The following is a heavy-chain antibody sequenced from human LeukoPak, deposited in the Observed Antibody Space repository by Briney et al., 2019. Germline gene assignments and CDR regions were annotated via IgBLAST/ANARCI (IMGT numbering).Heavy chain of an antibody. CDR1: GFTFSSYW. V-gene: IGHV3-7*01. J-gene: IGHJ6*02. D-gene: IGHD3-3*01. Sequence: GGSLRLSCAASGFTFSSYWMSWVRQAPGKGLEWVANIKQDGSENYYVDSVKGRFTISRDNAKNSLYLQMNSLRAEDTAVYYCAREGAPGYDFWSGSYYYYGMDVWGQGTTVTVSS. CDR3: AREGAPGYDFWSGSYYYYGMDV. CDR2: IKQDGSEN.